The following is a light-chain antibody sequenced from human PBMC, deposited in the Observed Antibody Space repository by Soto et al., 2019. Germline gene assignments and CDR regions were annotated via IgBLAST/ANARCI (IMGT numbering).Light chain of an antibody. Sequence: QSALTQPASVSGSPGQSITISCTGTSSDVGGYNYVSWYQHHPGKAPKLIIYDVSNRPSGVSIRFSGSTSDNTASLTISGLQPEDEADYHCSSYTTSNTRQIVFGTGTKVTVL. CDR1: SSDVGGYNY. V-gene: IGLV2-14*03. CDR2: DVS. J-gene: IGLJ1*01. CDR3: SSYTTSNTRQIV.